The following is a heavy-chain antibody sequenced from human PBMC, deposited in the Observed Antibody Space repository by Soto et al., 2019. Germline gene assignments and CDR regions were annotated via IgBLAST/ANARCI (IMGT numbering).Heavy chain of an antibody. D-gene: IGHD3-3*01. CDR2: ISGSGGST. CDR3: AKGTLPWSGYYNGGYNWFDP. J-gene: IGHJ5*02. Sequence: GGSLRLSCAASGFTFSSYAMSWVRQAPGKGLEWVSAISGSGGSTYYADSVKGRFTISRDNSKNTLYLQMNSLRAEDTAVYYCAKGTLPWSGYYNGGYNWFDPWGQGTLVTVSS. CDR1: GFTFSSYA. V-gene: IGHV3-23*01.